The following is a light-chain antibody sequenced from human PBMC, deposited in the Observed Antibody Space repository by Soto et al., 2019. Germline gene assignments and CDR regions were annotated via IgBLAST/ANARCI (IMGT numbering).Light chain of an antibody. CDR1: SSNIGSNS. J-gene: IGLJ1*01. Sequence: QSVLTQPPSASGTPGQRVTISCSGSSSNIGSNSVYWYQQFPGTAPKLLIFKNSQRPSGVPDRFSGSKSGTSASLAVSGLRSGDEADYYCAAWDDRLRGFLFGPGTKVTVL. CDR2: KNS. V-gene: IGLV1-47*01. CDR3: AAWDDRLRGFL.